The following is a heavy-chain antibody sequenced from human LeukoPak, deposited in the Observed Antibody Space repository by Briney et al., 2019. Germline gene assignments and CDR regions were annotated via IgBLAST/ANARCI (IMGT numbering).Heavy chain of an antibody. V-gene: IGHV4-4*07. CDR3: ARDPYYYDSSGLRPVKSDY. J-gene: IGHJ4*02. CDR2: IYHNGGT. Sequence: PSETLSLTCTVCGGSIRSYYWSWIRQPAGKGLEWIGRIYHNGGTNDNPSLKSRVTMSVDTSKNQFSLKLSSVTAADTAVYYCARDPYYYDSSGLRPVKSDYWGQGTLVTVSS. D-gene: IGHD3-22*01. CDR1: GGSIRSYY.